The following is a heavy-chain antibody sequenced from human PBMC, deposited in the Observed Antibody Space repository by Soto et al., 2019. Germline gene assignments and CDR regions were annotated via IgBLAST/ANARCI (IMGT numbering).Heavy chain of an antibody. J-gene: IGHJ4*02. D-gene: IGHD3-22*01. CDR1: GGSISSYL. CDR2: ISHSGVT. V-gene: IGHV4-39*01. CDR3: RLDYHESSGYYDY. Sequence: QLQLQESGPGLVNPSETLSLTCTVSGGSISSYLWGWIRQPPGKGLEWIGSISHSGVTYYNPSLKSRVSVSVDTSKNQFSLKLSSVTAADTAVYYCRLDYHESSGYYDYWGQGTLVTVSS.